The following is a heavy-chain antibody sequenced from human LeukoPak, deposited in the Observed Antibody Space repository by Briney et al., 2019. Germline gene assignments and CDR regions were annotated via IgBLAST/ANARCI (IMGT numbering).Heavy chain of an antibody. D-gene: IGHD2-8*01. Sequence: PGGSLRLSCAASGFTFSSYAMHWVRQAPGKGLEWVAVISYDGSNKYYADSVKGRFTISRDNSKNTLFLQMNSLRAEDTAVYYCAKVFCAYGVCPMDVWGKGTTVTVSS. V-gene: IGHV3-30*04. CDR2: ISYDGSNK. CDR3: AKVFCAYGVCPMDV. J-gene: IGHJ6*03. CDR1: GFTFSSYA.